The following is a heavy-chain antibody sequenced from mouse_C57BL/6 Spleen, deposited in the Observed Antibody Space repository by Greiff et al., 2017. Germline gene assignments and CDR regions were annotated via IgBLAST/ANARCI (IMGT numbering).Heavy chain of an antibody. CDR2: IDPETGGT. J-gene: IGHJ2*01. V-gene: IGHV1-15*01. D-gene: IGHD2-2*01. CDR1: GYTFTDYE. Sequence: QVQLKQSGAELVRPGASVTLSCKASGYTFTDYEMHWVKQTPVHGLEWIGAIDPETGGTAYNQKFKGKAILTADKSSSTAYMELRSLTSEDSAVYCCTRWRVTLYFDYWGQGTTLTVSS. CDR3: TRWRVTLYFDY.